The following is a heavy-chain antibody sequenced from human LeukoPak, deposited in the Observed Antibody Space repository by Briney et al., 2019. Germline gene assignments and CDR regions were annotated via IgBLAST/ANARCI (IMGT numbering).Heavy chain of an antibody. D-gene: IGHD1-26*01. J-gene: IGHJ4*02. CDR1: GGSFSGYY. V-gene: IGHV4-34*01. CDR3: ASGSYYTY. Sequence: SETLSLTCAVYGGSFSGYYWSWIRQPPGKGLQWIGEINHSGSTNYNPSLKSRVTISVDTSKNQFSLKLSSVTAADTAVYYCASGSYYTYWGQGTLVTVSS. CDR2: INHSGST.